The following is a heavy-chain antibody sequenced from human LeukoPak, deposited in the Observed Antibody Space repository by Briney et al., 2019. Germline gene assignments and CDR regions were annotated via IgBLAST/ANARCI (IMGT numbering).Heavy chain of an antibody. Sequence: GGSLRLSCAASGFTFSSYAMSWVRQAPGKGLEWVANIKQDGSEKYYVDSVKGRFTISRDNAKNSLYLQMNSLRAEDTAVYYCARVRKDCSGGSCYSFDFDYWGQGTLVTVSS. CDR2: IKQDGSEK. V-gene: IGHV3-7*01. J-gene: IGHJ4*02. D-gene: IGHD2-15*01. CDR1: GFTFSSYA. CDR3: ARVRKDCSGGSCYSFDFDY.